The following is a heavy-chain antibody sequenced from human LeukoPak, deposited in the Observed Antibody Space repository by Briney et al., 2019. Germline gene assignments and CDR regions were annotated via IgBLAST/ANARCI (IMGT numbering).Heavy chain of an antibody. V-gene: IGHV4-31*03. CDR2: IYYSGST. CDR3: ASYSYYYDSSGYFDY. CDR1: GGSISSDGYY. Sequence: SETLSLTCTVSGGSISSDGYYWSWIRQHPGKGLEWIGYIYYSGSTYYNPSLKSRVTISVDTSKNQFSLKLSSVTAADTAVYYCASYSYYYDSSGYFDYWGQGTLVTVSS. J-gene: IGHJ4*02. D-gene: IGHD3-22*01.